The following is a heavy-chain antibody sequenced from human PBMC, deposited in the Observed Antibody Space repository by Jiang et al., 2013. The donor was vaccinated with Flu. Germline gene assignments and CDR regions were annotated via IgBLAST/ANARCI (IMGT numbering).Heavy chain of an antibody. J-gene: IGHJ1*01. V-gene: IGHV4-59*01. CDR3: ARGIAAAGTLYFQH. CDR1: GGSINSYY. Sequence: GSGLVKPSETLSLTCTGSGGSINSYYWSWIRQPPGKGLEWIGYIYYSGSTNYNPSLKSRVTISVDTSKNQFSLKLSFVTAADTAVYYCARGIAAAGTLYFQHWGQGTLVTVSS. CDR2: IYYSGST. D-gene: IGHD6-13*01.